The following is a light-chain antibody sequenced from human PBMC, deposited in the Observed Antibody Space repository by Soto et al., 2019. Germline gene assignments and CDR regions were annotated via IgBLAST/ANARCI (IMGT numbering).Light chain of an antibody. CDR1: QSISSW. Sequence: DIQTTQSPSTLSASVGDRVTITCRASQSISSWLAWYQQKPGKAPKVLIYDASSLESGVPSRFSGSGSGTEFTLTISSLQPDDFATYFCQHYNSYPYTFGQGTKVEIK. V-gene: IGKV1-5*01. CDR3: QHYNSYPYT. J-gene: IGKJ2*01. CDR2: DAS.